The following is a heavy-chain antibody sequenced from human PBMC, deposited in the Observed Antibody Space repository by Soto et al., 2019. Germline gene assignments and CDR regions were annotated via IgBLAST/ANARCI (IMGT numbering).Heavy chain of an antibody. Sequence: EVQLLESGGGLVQPGGSLRLSCVGSGFTFINYAMNWVRQTPGKGLEWVSTISGGGDRTFDADTVKGRFTISRDNSKHTVNLPMNSLRADDTAVYYCARKVLGSTSRPDWWYFDLWGRGTLVTVSS. CDR1: GFTFINYA. CDR2: ISGGGDRT. D-gene: IGHD2-2*01. CDR3: ARKVLGSTSRPDWWYFDL. J-gene: IGHJ2*01. V-gene: IGHV3-23*01.